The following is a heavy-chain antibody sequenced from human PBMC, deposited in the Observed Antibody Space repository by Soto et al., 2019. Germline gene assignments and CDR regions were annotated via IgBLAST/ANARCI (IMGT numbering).Heavy chain of an antibody. CDR3: ARVSSSGWYTAAY. Sequence: QVQLVQSGDEVKKPGASVKVSCKASGYTFTSYDINWVRQAPGQGLEWSGWISGYNGNTNYAQKLQGRVTMTADTSTSTAYMELRSLSSDDTAVYYCARVSSSGWYTAAYWGQGTLVTVSS. V-gene: IGHV1-18*01. D-gene: IGHD6-19*01. CDR1: GYTFTSYD. J-gene: IGHJ4*02. CDR2: ISGYNGNT.